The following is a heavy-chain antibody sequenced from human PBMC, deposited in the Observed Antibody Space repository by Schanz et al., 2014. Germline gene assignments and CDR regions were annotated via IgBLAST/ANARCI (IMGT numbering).Heavy chain of an antibody. CDR2: VSFSGTT. CDR1: GGSISSGESY. V-gene: IGHV4-39*01. Sequence: QLQLQESGPGLVKPSETLSLTCTVSGGSISSGESYWGWIRQSPEEGLQYIGGVSFSGTTAYSPSLRGRVPIPVDPSKTQFSLKLSSVTAADTAVYYCARGEWSTSQFDYWGHGTLVTVSS. CDR3: ARGEWSTSQFDY. D-gene: IGHD2-2*01. J-gene: IGHJ4*01.